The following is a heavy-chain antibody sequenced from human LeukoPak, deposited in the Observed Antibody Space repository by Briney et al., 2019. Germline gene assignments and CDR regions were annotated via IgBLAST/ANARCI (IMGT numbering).Heavy chain of an antibody. V-gene: IGHV3-15*01. D-gene: IGHD2-15*01. CDR1: TFTFSNAW. CDR3: TTAPRGYCSDGSCSYAFDI. CDR2: INSKSDGGTT. Sequence: GGSLRLSCAASTFTFSNAWMSWVRQAPGKGLEWVGRINSKSDGGTTDYAAPVKGRFTISRDDSKNTLYLQMNSLKTEDTAVYYCTTAPRGYCSDGSCSYAFDIWGQGTMVTVSS. J-gene: IGHJ3*02.